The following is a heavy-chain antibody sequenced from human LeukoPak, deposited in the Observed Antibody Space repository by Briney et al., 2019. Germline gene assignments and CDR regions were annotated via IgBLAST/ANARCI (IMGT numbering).Heavy chain of an antibody. J-gene: IGHJ4*02. CDR3: AKDRAVAGPRGHFDY. D-gene: IGHD6-19*01. CDR1: GFTFSSYS. Sequence: PGGSLRLSCAASGFTFSSYSMNWVRQAPGKGLEWVSSISSSSSYIYYADSVKGRFTISRDNAKNSLYLQMNSLRAEDTAVYYCAKDRAVAGPRGHFDYWGQGTLVTVSS. V-gene: IGHV3-21*01. CDR2: ISSSSSYI.